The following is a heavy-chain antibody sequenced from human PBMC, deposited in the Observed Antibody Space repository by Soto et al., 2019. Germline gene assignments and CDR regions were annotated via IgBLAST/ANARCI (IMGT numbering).Heavy chain of an antibody. CDR1: GFIFSNYA. D-gene: IGHD3-10*01. J-gene: IGHJ6*02. CDR2: IRGSGGST. Sequence: PGGSLRLSCAASGFIFSNYAMTWVRQAPEKGLEWVSAIRGSGGSTYYADSVKGRFTISRDNSKNTLYLQMNSLRAEDTAVYYCAKGHYVSGTYPAHDYGMDVWGQGTTVTVSS. CDR3: AKGHYVSGTYPAHDYGMDV. V-gene: IGHV3-23*01.